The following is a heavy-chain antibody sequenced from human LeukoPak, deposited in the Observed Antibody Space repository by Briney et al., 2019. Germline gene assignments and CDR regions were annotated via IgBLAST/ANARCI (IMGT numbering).Heavy chain of an antibody. CDR1: GYTSTGYY. CDR2: INPNSGGT. CDR3: ARERRRLVGFDP. V-gene: IGHV1-2*02. Sequence: ASVKVSCKASGYTSTGYYMHWVRQAPGQGLEWMGWINPNSGGTYYAQKFQGRVTMTRDTSISTAYMELSRLRSDDTAVYYCARERRRLVGFDPRGQGTLVTVSS. J-gene: IGHJ5*02.